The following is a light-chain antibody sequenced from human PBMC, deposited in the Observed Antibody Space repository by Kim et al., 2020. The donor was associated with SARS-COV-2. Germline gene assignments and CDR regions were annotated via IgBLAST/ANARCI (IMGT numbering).Light chain of an antibody. V-gene: IGKV3-15*01. CDR2: GAS. CDR3: QQYNNWPRT. CDR1: QSVSGN. J-gene: IGKJ1*01. Sequence: EIVMTQSPATLSVSPGERATLSCRASQSVSGNLVWYQQKPGQAPRLLIYGASTRATGIPARFSGSGSGTEFTLTISSLQSEDFAVYYCQQYNNWPRTFGQGTKVDIK.